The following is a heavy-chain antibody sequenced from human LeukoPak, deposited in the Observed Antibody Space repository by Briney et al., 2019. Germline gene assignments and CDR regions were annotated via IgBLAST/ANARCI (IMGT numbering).Heavy chain of an antibody. CDR2: INAGNGNT. Sequence: ASVKVSCKASGYTFTSYAMHWVRQAPGQRLEWMGWINAGNGNTKYSQKFQGRVTITRDTSASTAYMELSSLRSEDTAVYYCARASSGWLRPPDYWGQGTLVTVSS. J-gene: IGHJ4*02. D-gene: IGHD6-19*01. V-gene: IGHV1-3*01. CDR1: GYTFTSYA. CDR3: ARASSGWLRPPDY.